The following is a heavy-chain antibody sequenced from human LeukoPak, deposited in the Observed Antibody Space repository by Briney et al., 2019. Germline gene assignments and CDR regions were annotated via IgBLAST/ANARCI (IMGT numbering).Heavy chain of an antibody. Sequence: PGGSLRLSCAASGFTFSSYWMHWVRQAPGKGLVWVSRINSDGSTTNYADSVKGRFTISRDNSKNTLYLQMNSLRAEDTAVYYCARDCGDYGIDYWGQGTQVTVSS. CDR2: INSDGSTT. J-gene: IGHJ4*02. V-gene: IGHV3-74*01. CDR1: GFTFSSYW. CDR3: ARDCGDYGIDY. D-gene: IGHD4-17*01.